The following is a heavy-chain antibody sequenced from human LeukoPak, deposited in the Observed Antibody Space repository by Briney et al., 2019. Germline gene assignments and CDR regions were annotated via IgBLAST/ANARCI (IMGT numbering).Heavy chain of an antibody. J-gene: IGHJ5*02. V-gene: IGHV3-33*01. D-gene: IGHD6-13*01. CDR1: GFTFSSYG. Sequence: GRSLGLSCAASGFTFSSYGMHWVRQAPGKGLEWVAVIWYDGSNKFYADSVKGRFTISRDNSKNTLYLQMNSLRAEDTAVYYCAREYSAGWFDPWGQGTLVTVSS. CDR2: IWYDGSNK. CDR3: AREYSAGWFDP.